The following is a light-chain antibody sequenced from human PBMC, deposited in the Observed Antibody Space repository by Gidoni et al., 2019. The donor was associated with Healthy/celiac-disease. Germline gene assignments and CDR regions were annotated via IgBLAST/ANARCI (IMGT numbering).Light chain of an antibody. J-gene: IGKJ1*01. CDR3: QQYYSTPWP. CDR2: AAS. CDR1: QGISNS. Sequence: DMQMTQSPSSLSASVGDRVTITCRASQGISNSLAWYQQKTGKAPKLLLYAASRLESGVPSRFSGSGSGTDYTLTISSLPPEDFATYYCQQYYSTPWPFGQGTKVEIK. V-gene: IGKV1-NL1*01.